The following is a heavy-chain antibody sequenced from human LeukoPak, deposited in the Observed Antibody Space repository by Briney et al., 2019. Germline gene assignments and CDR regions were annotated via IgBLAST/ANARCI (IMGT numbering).Heavy chain of an antibody. CDR3: AREYYDFWSAYYFDY. Sequence: ASVKVSCKASGYTFTGYYMHWVRQAPGQGLEWMGRISAYNGNTNYAQKLQGRVTMTTDTSTSTAYMELRSLRSDDTAVYYCAREYYDFWSAYYFDYWGQGTLVTVSS. CDR2: ISAYNGNT. CDR1: GYTFTGYY. J-gene: IGHJ4*02. V-gene: IGHV1-18*04. D-gene: IGHD3-3*01.